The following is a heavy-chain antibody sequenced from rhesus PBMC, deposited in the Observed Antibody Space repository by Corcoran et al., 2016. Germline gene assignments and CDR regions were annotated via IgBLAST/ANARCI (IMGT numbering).Heavy chain of an antibody. Sequence: LQLQASGPGLVQPSETLSLTCAVSGGSIRSTYWGWIPNPPGKGLEWIGRISGSGGSTDYNPSLKSRVTISTDTSKNQFSLKLSSVTAADTAVYYCARLSAHSLDVWGRGVLVTVSS. V-gene: IGHV4-173*01. CDR3: ARLSAHSLDV. J-gene: IGHJ5-2*02. CDR1: GGSIRSTY. CDR2: ISGSGGST.